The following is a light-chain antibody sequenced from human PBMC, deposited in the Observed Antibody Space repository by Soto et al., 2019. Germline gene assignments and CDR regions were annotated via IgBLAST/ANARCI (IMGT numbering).Light chain of an antibody. CDR3: QQSYNSPYT. V-gene: IGKV1-39*01. CDR1: QSINNY. Sequence: DIQMTQSPSSLSASLGDRVTITCRASQSINNYLNWYQQEEGKAPKLLIYAATSLQSGDPSRFSGSGSGTDFTLNISSLQPGDFATYYCQQSYNSPYTFGLGTKLEIK. J-gene: IGKJ2*01. CDR2: AAT.